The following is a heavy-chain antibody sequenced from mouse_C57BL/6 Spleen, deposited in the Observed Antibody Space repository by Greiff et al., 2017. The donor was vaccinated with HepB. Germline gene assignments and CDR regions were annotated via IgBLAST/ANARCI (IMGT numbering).Heavy chain of an antibody. D-gene: IGHD1-1*01. V-gene: IGHV1-59*01. CDR1: GYTFTSYW. CDR3: ARQLYYYGGSYWYFDD. J-gene: IGHJ1*03. CDR2: IDPSDSYT. Sequence: QVQLQQPGAELVRPGASVKLSCKASGYTFTSYWMHWVKQRPGQGLEWIGVIDPSDSYTNYNQKFKGKATLTVDTTSITAYLQLSSLTSEDSAVYYCARQLYYYGGSYWYFDDWGTGTTVTVSS.